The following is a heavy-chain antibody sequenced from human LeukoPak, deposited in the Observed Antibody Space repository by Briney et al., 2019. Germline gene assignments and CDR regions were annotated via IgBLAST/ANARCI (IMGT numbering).Heavy chain of an antibody. V-gene: IGHV3-21*01. CDR1: GFTFTTYW. CDR2: ITSGSSYR. J-gene: IGHJ6*03. Sequence: GESLRLSCAASGFTFTTYWMSWVRQAPGKGLEGVSSITSGSSYRFYADSVKGRFTISRDNAKNSLYLQMNSLRAEDTAVYYCARDPYSGSYGNYYYYFMDVWGKGTTVTISS. CDR3: ARDPYSGSYGNYYYYFMDV. D-gene: IGHD1-26*01.